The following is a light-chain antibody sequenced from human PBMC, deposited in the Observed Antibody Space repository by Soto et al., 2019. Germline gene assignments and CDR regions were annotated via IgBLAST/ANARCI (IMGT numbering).Light chain of an antibody. Sequence: QSVSESPGKTVTISCTRSSDNIASNYVQWYQQRPGSAPTTVIYENNQRPSGVPDRFSGSIDSSSNSASLTISGLKTEDEADYYCQSYDSSNWVFGGGTKLTVL. V-gene: IGLV6-57*03. CDR2: ENN. J-gene: IGLJ3*02. CDR3: QSYDSSNWV. CDR1: SDNIASNY.